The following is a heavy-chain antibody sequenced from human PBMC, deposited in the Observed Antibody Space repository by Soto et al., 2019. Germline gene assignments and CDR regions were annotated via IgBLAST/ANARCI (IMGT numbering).Heavy chain of an antibody. CDR1: GYSFTSYW. V-gene: IGHV5-51*01. CDR3: ARPLVGDLHGMDV. D-gene: IGHD1-26*01. Sequence: GESLKISCKGSGYSFTSYWIGWVRQMPGKGLEWMGIIYPGDSDTRYSPSFQGQVTISADKSISAAYLQWSSLKASDTAMYYCARPLVGDLHGMDVWGQGTTVTVSS. CDR2: IYPGDSDT. J-gene: IGHJ6*02.